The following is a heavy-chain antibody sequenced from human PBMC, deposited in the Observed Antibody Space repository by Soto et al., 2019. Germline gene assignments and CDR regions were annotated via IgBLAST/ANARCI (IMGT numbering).Heavy chain of an antibody. CDR3: AREHAGFGDY. CDR2: FNPTTGGP. D-gene: IGHD3-16*01. CDR1: GYTFTDYY. Sequence: ASVKVSCKASGYTFTDYYIHWVRQAPGQGLEWLGWFNPTTGGPNYAPKFQGRVTMTRDTSLSTTYMELTSLTSDDTAVYYCAREHAGFGDYWGPGTMVTVSS. J-gene: IGHJ4*02. V-gene: IGHV1-2*02.